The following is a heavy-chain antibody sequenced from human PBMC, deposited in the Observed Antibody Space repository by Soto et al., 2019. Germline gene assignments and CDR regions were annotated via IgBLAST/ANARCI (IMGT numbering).Heavy chain of an antibody. V-gene: IGHV4-39*07. CDR2: IYYSGST. D-gene: IGHD3-10*01. Sequence: SETLSLTCTVSGGSISSSSHYWGWIRQPPGKGLEWIGSIYYSGSTYYNPSLKSRVTISVDTSKNQFSLKLSSVTAADTAVYYCARVKYYSNPYFDYWGQGTLVTVSS. J-gene: IGHJ4*02. CDR3: ARVKYYSNPYFDY. CDR1: GGSISSSSHY.